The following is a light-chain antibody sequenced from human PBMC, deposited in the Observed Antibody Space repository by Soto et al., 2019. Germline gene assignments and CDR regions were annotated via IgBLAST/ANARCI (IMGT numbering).Light chain of an antibody. CDR3: QVWDTTTDQGV. V-gene: IGLV3-21*04. Sequence: SYELAQPPSVSVAPGKTASITCGGNNIGSKSVLWYQQRAGQAPVLLIYYDRYRPSGIPDRFSGSNSGNTATLTISRVEAGDEADYYCQVWDTTTDQGVFGGGTQLTV. J-gene: IGLJ2*01. CDR1: NIGSKS. CDR2: YDR.